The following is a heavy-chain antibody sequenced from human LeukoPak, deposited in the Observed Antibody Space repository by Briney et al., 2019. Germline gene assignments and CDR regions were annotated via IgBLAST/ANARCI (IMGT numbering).Heavy chain of an antibody. J-gene: IGHJ4*02. D-gene: IGHD3-3*01. Sequence: SVKVSCKASGGTFSSYAISWVRQAPGQGLEWMGGIIPIFGTANYAQKFQGRVTITADKSTSTAYMELRSLRSDDTAAYFCARVEGPSIFGVVDYWGPGTLVTVSS. V-gene: IGHV1-69*06. CDR3: ARVEGPSIFGVVDY. CDR2: IIPIFGTA. CDR1: GGTFSSYA.